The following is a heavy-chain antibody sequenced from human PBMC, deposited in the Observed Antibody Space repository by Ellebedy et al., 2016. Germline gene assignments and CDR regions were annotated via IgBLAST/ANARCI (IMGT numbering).Heavy chain of an antibody. D-gene: IGHD1-7*01. CDR1: GDSISSNRYF. Sequence: SEPLSLTXPVSGDSISSNRYFCVSVRQPPGKGLECIVSVYYGGTSSYDPSLKSRVTISVGTSKNQFSLNLRSVTAADTAVYYCSRWRRTATTGDDCWGQGTLVTVSS. V-gene: IGHV4-39*01. CDR3: SRWRRTATTGDDC. J-gene: IGHJ4*02. CDR2: VYYGGTS.